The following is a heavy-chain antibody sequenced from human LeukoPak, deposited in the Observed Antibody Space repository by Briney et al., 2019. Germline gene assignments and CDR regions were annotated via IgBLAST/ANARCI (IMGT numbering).Heavy chain of an antibody. J-gene: IGHJ5*02. D-gene: IGHD5-18*01. V-gene: IGHV3-30*04. CDR2: ISYDGSNK. CDR3: ARGPATQLWFTPNWFDP. CDR1: GFTFSSYA. Sequence: PGRSLRLCCAASGFTFSSYAMHWVRQAPGKGLEWVAVISYDGSNKYYADSVKGRSTISRDNSKNTLYLQMNSLRAEDSAVYYCARGPATQLWFTPNWFDPWGQGTLVTVSS.